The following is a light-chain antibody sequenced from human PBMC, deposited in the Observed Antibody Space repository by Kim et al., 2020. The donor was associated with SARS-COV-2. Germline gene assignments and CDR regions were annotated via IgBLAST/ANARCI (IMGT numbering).Light chain of an antibody. J-gene: IGLJ3*02. CDR2: DND. V-gene: IGLV1-44*01. CDR3: AAWDYSLNGPV. CDR1: SSNIGRST. Sequence: GQRVTISCSGGSSNIGRSTVAWYQQPPGTAPKLLMFDNDQRPSGVPDRFSGSKSGTSASLAISGLQSEDEADYYCAAWDYSLNGPVFGGGTKVTVL.